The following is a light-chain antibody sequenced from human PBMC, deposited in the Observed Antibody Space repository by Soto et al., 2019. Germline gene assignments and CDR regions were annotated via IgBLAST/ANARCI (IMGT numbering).Light chain of an antibody. J-gene: IGLJ1*01. Sequence: SYELTHPPSVSVAPGETARITCGGNNIGSEGVHWYQQQPGQAPVLVVYDDNDRPSGIPDRFYGSKSGNTATLTITRVEAGDEADYYCQLWDRNTDRYVFGTGTKVTVL. V-gene: IGLV3-21*02. CDR3: QLWDRNTDRYV. CDR2: DDN. CDR1: NIGSEG.